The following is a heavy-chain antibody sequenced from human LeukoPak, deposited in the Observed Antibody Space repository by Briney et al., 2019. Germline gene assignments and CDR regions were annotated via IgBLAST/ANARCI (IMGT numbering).Heavy chain of an antibody. Sequence: QPGGSLRLSCAASGFTFSKYWMLWVRQAPGKGLESVSRINTDGTVTTYADSVKGRFTVSRVNADNTMFLQMNSVRDEDTAVYYCATKQWLAPPPDSWGQGTPVTVSS. CDR1: GFTFSKYW. J-gene: IGHJ4*02. V-gene: IGHV3-74*01. D-gene: IGHD6-19*01. CDR2: INTDGTVT. CDR3: ATKQWLAPPPDS.